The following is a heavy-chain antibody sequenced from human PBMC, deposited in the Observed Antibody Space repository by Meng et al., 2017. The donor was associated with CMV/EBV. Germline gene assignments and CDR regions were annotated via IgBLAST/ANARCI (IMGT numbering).Heavy chain of an antibody. V-gene: IGHV1-69*05. J-gene: IGHJ6*02. Sequence: SVKVSCKASGGTFSSYAISWVRQAPGQGLEWMGGIIPIFGTANYAQKFQGRVTITTDESTSTAYMELSSLRSEDTAVYYCARGQPRIVVPAASVDYYYGMDVWGQGTTVTVSS. CDR1: GGTFSSYA. CDR3: ARGQPRIVVPAASVDYYYGMDV. D-gene: IGHD2-2*01. CDR2: IIPIFGTA.